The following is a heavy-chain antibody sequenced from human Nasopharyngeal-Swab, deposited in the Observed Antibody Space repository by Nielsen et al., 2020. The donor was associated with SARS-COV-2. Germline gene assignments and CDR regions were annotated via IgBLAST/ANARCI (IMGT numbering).Heavy chain of an antibody. V-gene: IGHV4-59*01. D-gene: IGHD4-17*01. J-gene: IGHJ6*02. CDR2: IYYSGST. Sequence: WIRQPPGKGLEWIGYIYYSGSTKYNPSLKSRVTMSVDTSQNKFSLMVSSVTAADTAVYYCARESIATTVTPSGTCRNYQYGGDGIDVWGQGTTVTVSS. CDR3: ARESIATTVTPSGTCRNYQYGGDGIDV.